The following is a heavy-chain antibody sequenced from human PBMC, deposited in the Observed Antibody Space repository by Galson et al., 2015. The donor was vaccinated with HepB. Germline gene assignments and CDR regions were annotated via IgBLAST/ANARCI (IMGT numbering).Heavy chain of an antibody. CDR2: ISANGGSR. CDR1: GFTFGSTA. D-gene: IGHD4-17*01. CDR3: AKGYGLFDL. V-gene: IGHV3-23*01. J-gene: IGHJ5*02. Sequence: SLRLSCAASGFTFGSTAMTWVRQAPGKGLEWVSGISANGGSRFYAESVKGRFTISRDNPKNTLSFQMNSLRAEDTAVYYCAKGYGLFDLWGQGTLVTVSS.